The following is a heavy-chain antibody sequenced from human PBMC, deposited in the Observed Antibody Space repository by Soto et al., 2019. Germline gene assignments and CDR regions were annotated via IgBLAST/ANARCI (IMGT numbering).Heavy chain of an antibody. CDR3: ARDVGDSSGSSPDP. CDR2: IIPILGIA. J-gene: IGHJ5*02. CDR1: GGTFSSYT. Sequence: QVQLVQSGAEVKKPGSSVKVSCKASGGTFSSYTISWVRQAPGQGLEWMGRIIPILGIANYAQKFQGRVTIVADKSTSTAHMELSSLRSEDTAVYYCARDVGDSSGSSPDPWGQGNLVTVSS. D-gene: IGHD3-22*01. V-gene: IGHV1-69*08.